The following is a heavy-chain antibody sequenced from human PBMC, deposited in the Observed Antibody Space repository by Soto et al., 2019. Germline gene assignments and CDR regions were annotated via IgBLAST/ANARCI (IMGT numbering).Heavy chain of an antibody. CDR1: GDSVSSNSDY. CDR3: ARDRGDSDWNTRSNWFDP. CDR2: IYHSGST. Sequence: PLETLSLTCTVSGDSVSSNSDYWGWFRQTPGKGLEYIGSIYHSGSTNYNPSLKSRVTISVDKSKNQFSLKLSSVTAADTAVYYCARDRGDSDWNTRSNWFDPWGQGTLVTVSS. V-gene: IGHV4-39*07. D-gene: IGHD1-1*01. J-gene: IGHJ5*02.